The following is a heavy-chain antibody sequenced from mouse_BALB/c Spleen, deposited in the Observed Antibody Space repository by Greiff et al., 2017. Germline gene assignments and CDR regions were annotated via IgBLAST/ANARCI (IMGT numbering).Heavy chain of an antibody. V-gene: IGHV5-17*02. CDR2: ISSGSSTI. CDR3: AKSYDYDEGFAY. CDR1: GFTFSSFG. D-gene: IGHD2-4*01. J-gene: IGHJ3*01. Sequence: EVKVVESGGGLVQPGGSRKLSCAASGFTFSSFGMHWVRQAPEKGLEWVAYISSGSSTIYYADTVKGRFTISRDNPKNTLFLQMTSLRSEDTAMYYCAKSYDYDEGFAYWGQGTLVTVSA.